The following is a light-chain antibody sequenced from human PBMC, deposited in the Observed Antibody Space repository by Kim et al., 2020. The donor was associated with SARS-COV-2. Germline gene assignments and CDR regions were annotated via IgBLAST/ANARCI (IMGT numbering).Light chain of an antibody. CDR3: QQYYTPPYT. V-gene: IGKV4-1*01. CDR1: QSVLHSSNNKNY. J-gene: IGKJ2*01. Sequence: DIVMTQSPDSLAVSLGERATINCKSSQSVLHSSNNKNYLAWYQQKPGQPPKLLIYWASTRESVVPDRLSGSGSGTDFTLTISSLQAEDVAVYSCQQYYTPPYTFGQGTKLEI. CDR2: WAS.